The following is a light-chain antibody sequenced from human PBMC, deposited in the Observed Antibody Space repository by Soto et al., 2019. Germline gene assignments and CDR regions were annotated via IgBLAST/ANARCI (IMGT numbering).Light chain of an antibody. Sequence: EIVLTQSPGTLSLSPGERATLSCRASQSVAGTYLAWYQQKPGQAPRLLIYGASTRATGIPDRFSGSGSGTDFTLTISSLQPEDVATYYCQKYNSAPRTFGQGTKVDNK. CDR2: GAS. J-gene: IGKJ1*01. CDR3: QKYNSAPRT. V-gene: IGKV3-20*01. CDR1: QSVAGTY.